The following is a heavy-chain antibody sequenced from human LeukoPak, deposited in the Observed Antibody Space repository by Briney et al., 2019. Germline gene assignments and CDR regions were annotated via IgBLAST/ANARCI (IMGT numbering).Heavy chain of an antibody. CDR3: AITVLFSLGTFDY. CDR1: GFTFSSYA. D-gene: IGHD3-3*01. Sequence: PGGSLRLSCAASGFTFSSYAMSWVRQAPGKGLEWVSAISGSGGSTYYADSVKGRFTISRDNSKNTLYLQMNSLRAEDTAVYYCAITVLFSLGTFDYWGQGTLVTVSS. J-gene: IGHJ4*02. CDR2: ISGSGGST. V-gene: IGHV3-23*01.